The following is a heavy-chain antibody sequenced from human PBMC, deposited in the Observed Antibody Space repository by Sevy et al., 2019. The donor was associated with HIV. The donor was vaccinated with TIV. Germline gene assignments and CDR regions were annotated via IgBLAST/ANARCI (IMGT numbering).Heavy chain of an antibody. D-gene: IGHD3-22*01. V-gene: IGHV1-2*04. J-gene: IGHJ5*02. CDR2: INPNSGAT. Sequence: ASVKVSCKASKYPFNGYYIHWVRQAPGQGLEWMGWINPNSGATNYAQKFQGWVTMTRDTSISTAYMELSRLRFDDTAVYYCARGYYDSSGYYYHWVQGTLVTVSS. CDR3: ARGYYDSSGYYYH. CDR1: KYPFNGYY.